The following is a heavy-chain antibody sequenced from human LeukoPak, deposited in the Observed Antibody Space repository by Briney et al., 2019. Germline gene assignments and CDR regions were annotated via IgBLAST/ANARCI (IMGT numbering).Heavy chain of an antibody. D-gene: IGHD3-10*01. J-gene: IGHJ6*02. Sequence: ASVKVSCKVSGYTLTELSMHWVRQAPGKGLEWMGGFDPEDGETIYAQKFQGRVTMTEDTSTDTGYMELSSLRSEDTAVYYCATDQRGAGLGFVYGSGSFIGLDVWGQGTTVTASS. V-gene: IGHV1-24*01. CDR2: FDPEDGET. CDR1: GYTLTELS. CDR3: ATDQRGAGLGFVYGSGSFIGLDV.